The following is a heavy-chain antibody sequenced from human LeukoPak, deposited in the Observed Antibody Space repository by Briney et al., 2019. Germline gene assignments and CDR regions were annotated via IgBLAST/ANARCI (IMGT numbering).Heavy chain of an antibody. D-gene: IGHD3-9*01. J-gene: IGHJ5*02. CDR2: VDPEDGET. CDR1: GGTFSSYA. V-gene: IGHV1-24*01. Sequence: EASVKVSCKASGGTFSSYAISWVRQAPGQGLEWMGGVDPEDGETIYSQNFQGRVIMTEDRSTDTAYMELSSLRSEDTAVYFCVNSLRYFDWSFDPWGQGTLVSVSS. CDR3: VNSLRYFDWSFDP.